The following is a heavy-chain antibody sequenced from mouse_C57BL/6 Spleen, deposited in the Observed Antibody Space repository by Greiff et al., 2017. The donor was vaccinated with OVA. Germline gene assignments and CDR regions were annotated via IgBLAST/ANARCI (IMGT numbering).Heavy chain of an antibody. Sequence: QVQLQQSGPELVKPGASVKISCKASGYALSSSWMNWVKQRPGKGLEWIGRIYPGDGDTNYNGKFKGKATLTADKSSSTAYMQLSSLTSEDSAVYFCARWNYGNVLYAMDYWGQGTSVTVSS. D-gene: IGHD2-1*01. CDR1: GYALSSSW. J-gene: IGHJ4*01. CDR2: IYPGDGDT. V-gene: IGHV1-82*01. CDR3: ARWNYGNVLYAMDY.